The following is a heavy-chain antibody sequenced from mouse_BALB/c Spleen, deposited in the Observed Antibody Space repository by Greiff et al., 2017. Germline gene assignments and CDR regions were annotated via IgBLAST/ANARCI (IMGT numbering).Heavy chain of an antibody. V-gene: IGHV3-2*02. J-gene: IGHJ2*01. CDR3: ARRGYEGYFDY. Sequence: EVKLVESGPGLVKPSQSLSLTCTVTGYSITSDYAWNWIRQFPGNKLEWMGYISYSGSTSYNPSLKSRISITRDTSKNQFFLQLNSVTTEDTATYYCARRGYEGYFDYWGQGTTLTVSS. CDR2: ISYSGST. CDR1: GYSITSDYA. D-gene: IGHD2-3*01.